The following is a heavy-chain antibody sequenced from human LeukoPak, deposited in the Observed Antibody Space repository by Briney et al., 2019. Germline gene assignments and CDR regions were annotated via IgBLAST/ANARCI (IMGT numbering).Heavy chain of an antibody. CDR2: IKKDGSEK. D-gene: IGHD5-18*01. CDR1: GFTFGTYW. CDR3: ARDLSGVTGYTYGRGIDY. Sequence: GGSLRLSCGASGFTFGTYWMHWVRQAPGKGLEWVANIKKDGSEKYYVDSVKGRFTISRDNAKTSLYLQMNSLRAEDTAVYYCARDLSGVTGYTYGRGIDYWGQGTLVTVSS. J-gene: IGHJ4*02. V-gene: IGHV3-7*01.